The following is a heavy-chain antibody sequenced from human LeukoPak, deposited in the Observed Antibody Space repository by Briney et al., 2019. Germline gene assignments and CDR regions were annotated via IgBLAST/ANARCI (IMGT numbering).Heavy chain of an antibody. CDR1: GITLNSYG. Sequence: GALRLFFAASGITLNSYGIQLVRQGPSQGPEWVASKSFEGSNKYYADSVKGRFTISRDNSKNTLYLQMNSLRAEDTAVYYCARDSTPYDFWSGYYVGGWFDPWGQGTLVTVSS. CDR2: KSFEGSNK. V-gene: IGHV3-30*16. CDR3: ARDSTPYDFWSGYYVGGWFDP. J-gene: IGHJ5*02. D-gene: IGHD3-3*01.